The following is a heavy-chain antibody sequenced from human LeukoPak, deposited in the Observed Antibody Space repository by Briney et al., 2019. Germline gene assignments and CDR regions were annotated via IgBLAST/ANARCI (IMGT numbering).Heavy chain of an antibody. CDR2: VNSDGSST. CDR1: GFTFNNYW. CDR3: ARAQAVAGTGGFDP. V-gene: IGHV3-74*01. Sequence: GGSLRLSCAASGFTFNNYWMHWVRQAPGKGLVWVSRVNSDGSSTSYADSVKGRFTISRDNAKNTVYLQMKSLRDDDTAVYHCARAQAVAGTGGFDPWGQGTLVTVSS. J-gene: IGHJ5*02. D-gene: IGHD6-19*01.